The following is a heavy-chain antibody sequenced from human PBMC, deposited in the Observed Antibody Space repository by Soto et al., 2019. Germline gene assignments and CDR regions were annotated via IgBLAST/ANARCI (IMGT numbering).Heavy chain of an antibody. CDR3: ARAGRQQLVRVNYYFDY. Sequence: GGSLRLSCAASGFTFSSYAMHWVRQAPGKGLEWVAVISYDGSNKYYADSVKGRFTISRDNSKNTLYLQMNSLRAEDTAVYYCARAGRQQLVRVNYYFDYWGQGTLVTVSS. CDR2: ISYDGSNK. V-gene: IGHV3-30-3*01. J-gene: IGHJ4*02. CDR1: GFTFSSYA. D-gene: IGHD6-13*01.